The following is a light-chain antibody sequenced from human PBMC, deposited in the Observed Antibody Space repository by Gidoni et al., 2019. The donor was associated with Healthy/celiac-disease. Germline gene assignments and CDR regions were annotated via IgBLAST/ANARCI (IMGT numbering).Light chain of an antibody. V-gene: IGKV3-15*01. CDR1: QSVSSN. Sequence: EIVMTQSPATLSVSPGERATLSCRASQSVSSNLAWYQQKPGQAPRLLIYGASTRATGIPARFSGSGSGKEFTLTISSLQSEDFAVYYCQQYNNWPPYTFXQXTKLXIK. CDR3: QQYNNWPPYT. J-gene: IGKJ2*01. CDR2: GAS.